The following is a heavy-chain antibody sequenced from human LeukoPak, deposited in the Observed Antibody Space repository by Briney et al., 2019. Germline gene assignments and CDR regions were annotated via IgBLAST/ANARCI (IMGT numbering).Heavy chain of an antibody. CDR1: GGSISSGGYY. J-gene: IGHJ6*03. V-gene: IGHV4-31*02. Sequence: SQTLSLTWTVSGGSISSGGYYWSWIRQHPGKGLEWIGYIYYSGSTYYNPSLKSRVTISVDTSKNQFSLKLSSVTAADTAVYYCARGVVVPAPYYMDVWGKGTTVTVSS. CDR2: IYYSGST. D-gene: IGHD2-2*01. CDR3: ARGVVVPAPYYMDV.